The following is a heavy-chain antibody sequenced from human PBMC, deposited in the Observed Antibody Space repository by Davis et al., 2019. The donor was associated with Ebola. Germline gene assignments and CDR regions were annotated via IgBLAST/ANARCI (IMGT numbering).Heavy chain of an antibody. CDR3: ARVRFGDTAVDY. V-gene: IGHV3-13*01. Sequence: GESLKISCAASGFTFSSYDMHWVRQGTGKGLEWVSAFDTAGDTYYPGSVKGRFTISRENAKNSLYLQMNSLRAEDTAVYYCARVRFGDTAVDYWGQGTLVTVSS. J-gene: IGHJ4*02. D-gene: IGHD5-18*01. CDR2: FDTAGDT. CDR1: GFTFSSYD.